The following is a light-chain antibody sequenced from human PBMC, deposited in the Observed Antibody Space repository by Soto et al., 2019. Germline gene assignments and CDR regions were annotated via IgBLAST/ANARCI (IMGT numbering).Light chain of an antibody. CDR3: CSSGRSTTYV. V-gene: IGLV2-23*02. Sequence: QSALTQPASVSGSPGQSITISCTGTSSNVGSYKLVSWYQQHPGKAPKLMIFEVNKWPSGVSNRFSGSKSGNTASLTISGLKVEDEADYYCCSSGRSTTYVFGTGXK. CDR2: EVN. CDR1: SSNVGSYKL. J-gene: IGLJ1*01.